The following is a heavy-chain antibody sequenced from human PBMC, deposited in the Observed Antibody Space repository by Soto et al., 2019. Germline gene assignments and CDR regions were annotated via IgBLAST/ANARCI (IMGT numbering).Heavy chain of an antibody. V-gene: IGHV3-23*01. D-gene: IGHD5-18*01. J-gene: IGHJ6*02. CDR1: GFTFSDYY. Sequence: LRLSCSASGFTFSDYYMSWIRQAPGKGLEWVSAISGSGGSTYYADSVKGRFTISRDNSKNTLYLQMNSLRAEDTAVYYCAKAIRGYSYGLGYYYYGMDVWGQGTTVTVSS. CDR3: AKAIRGYSYGLGYYYYGMDV. CDR2: ISGSGGST.